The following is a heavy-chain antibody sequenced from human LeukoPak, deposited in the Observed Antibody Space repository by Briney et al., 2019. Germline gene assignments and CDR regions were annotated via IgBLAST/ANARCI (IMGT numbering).Heavy chain of an antibody. CDR2: IYYSGTT. D-gene: IGHD2-2*01. CDR1: NASIATSSYY. J-gene: IGHJ4*02. CDR3: PRRQRYPYYFNS. V-gene: IGHV4-39*01. Sequence: PSETLSLTCTVSNASIATSSYYWGWIRQPPGKGLEWIGNIYYSGTTNYNPSLKGRVAFFLDTSKNQFSLKLTSVTAADTAVYYCPRRQRYPYYFNSWGQGTLVTVSS.